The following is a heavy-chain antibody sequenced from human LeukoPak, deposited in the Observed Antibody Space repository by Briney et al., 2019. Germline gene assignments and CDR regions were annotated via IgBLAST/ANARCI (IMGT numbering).Heavy chain of an antibody. CDR3: AKYFRVDSGNYYRSFDY. V-gene: IGHV3-7*05. Sequence: GGSLRLSCAASGFTFSSYGMHWVRQAPGKGLEWVANIKEDGSEKNYVDSVKGRFTSSRDNAKNSFYLQMISLRAEDTAVYYCAKYFRVDSGNYYRSFDYWGRGTLVTVSS. J-gene: IGHJ4*02. CDR1: GFTFSSYG. D-gene: IGHD1-26*01. CDR2: IKEDGSEK.